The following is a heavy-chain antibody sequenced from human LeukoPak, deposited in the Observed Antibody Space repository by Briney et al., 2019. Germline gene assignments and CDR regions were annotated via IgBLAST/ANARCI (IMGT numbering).Heavy chain of an antibody. D-gene: IGHD1-26*01. CDR1: GFTFSTYN. Sequence: GGSLRLSCAASGFTFSTYNMNWVRQAPGKGLEWVSSISGSSSYIYYADSVKGRFSISRDNAKNSLYLQMNSLRAEDTAVYYCARDLLGWELHYFDYWGQGTLVTVSS. CDR3: ARDLLGWELHYFDY. J-gene: IGHJ4*02. V-gene: IGHV3-21*01. CDR2: ISGSSSYI.